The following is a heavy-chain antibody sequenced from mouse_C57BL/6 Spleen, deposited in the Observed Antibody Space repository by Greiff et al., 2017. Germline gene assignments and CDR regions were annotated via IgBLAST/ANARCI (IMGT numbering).Heavy chain of an antibody. J-gene: IGHJ4*01. Sequence: EVKLVESGGGLVKPGGSLKLSCAASGFTFSDYGMHWVRQAPEKGLEWVAYISSGSSTIYYAATVKGRFTISRDNAKNTLFLQLTSLRSEDTAMYYCARYPRLYPTMDYWGQGTSVTVSS. CDR2: ISSGSSTI. V-gene: IGHV5-17*01. D-gene: IGHD1-1*01. CDR1: GFTFSDYG. CDR3: ARYPRLYPTMDY.